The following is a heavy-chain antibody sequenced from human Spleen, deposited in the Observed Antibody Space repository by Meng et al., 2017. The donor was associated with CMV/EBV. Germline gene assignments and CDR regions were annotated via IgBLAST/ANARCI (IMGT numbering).Heavy chain of an antibody. CDR1: GGTCGNYA. CDR2: IIPILGIS. D-gene: IGHD5-12*01. Sequence: QVQLVQSRAEVKKSGSSVKVSCKASGGTCGNYAMNWVRQAPGQGLEWMGGIIPILGISNYAQKFQGRVTATADKSTRTAYMELSSLTSEDTAVYYCARGSGYLNPFDYWGQGTLVTVSS. V-gene: IGHV1-69*10. CDR3: ARGSGYLNPFDY. J-gene: IGHJ4*02.